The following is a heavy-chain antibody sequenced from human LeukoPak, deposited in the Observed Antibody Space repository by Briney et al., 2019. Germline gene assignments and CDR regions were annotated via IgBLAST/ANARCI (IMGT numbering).Heavy chain of an antibody. Sequence: SETLSLTCTVSGGSISSSSYYWGWIRQPPGKGLEWIGSIYYSGSTYYNPSLKSRVTIPVDTSKNQFSLKLSSVTAADTAVYYCARSGYDLSIYGMDVWGQGTTVTVSS. CDR2: IYYSGST. J-gene: IGHJ6*02. CDR3: ARSGYDLSIYGMDV. CDR1: GGSISSSSYY. D-gene: IGHD5-12*01. V-gene: IGHV4-39*07.